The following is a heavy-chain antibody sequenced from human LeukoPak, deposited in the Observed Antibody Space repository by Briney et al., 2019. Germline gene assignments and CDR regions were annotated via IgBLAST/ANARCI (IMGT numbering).Heavy chain of an antibody. J-gene: IGHJ3*02. CDR2: IYTSGST. CDR3: ARDYYDSSAPDAFDI. V-gene: IGHV4-4*07. Sequence: SETLSLTCTVSGGSISPNYWSWIRQPAGKGLEWIGRIYTSGSTNYNPSLKSRVTMSVDTSKNQFSLKLSSVTAADTAVYYCARDYYDSSAPDAFDIWGQGTMVTVSS. D-gene: IGHD3-22*01. CDR1: GGSISPNY.